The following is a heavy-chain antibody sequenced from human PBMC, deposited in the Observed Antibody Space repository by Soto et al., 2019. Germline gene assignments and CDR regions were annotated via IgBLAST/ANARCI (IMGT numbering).Heavy chain of an antibody. CDR1: GFTFSSYG. D-gene: IGHD2-2*01. CDR3: ARDTSSTRCYRCPDYGMDV. J-gene: IGHJ6*02. CDR2: IWYDGSNK. V-gene: IGHV3-33*01. Sequence: SLRLSCAASGFTFSSYGMHWVRQAPGKGLEWVAVIWYDGSNKYYADSVKGRFTISRDNSKNTLYLQMNSLRAEDTAVYYCARDTSSTRCYRCPDYGMDVWGQGTTVTVSS.